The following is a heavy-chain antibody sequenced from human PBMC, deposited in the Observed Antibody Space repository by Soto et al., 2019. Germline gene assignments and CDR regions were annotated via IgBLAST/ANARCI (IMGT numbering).Heavy chain of an antibody. CDR3: ARAGGSSSSTYYYYGLDV. V-gene: IGHV3-13*01. Sequence: LRLSCPASGFTFSGYDMHWVRQATGKGLEWVSAIGTAGDTYYPGSVKGRFTISRENAKNSLYLQMNSLRAGDTAVYYCARAGGSSSSTYYYYGLDVWGQGTTVTVSS. D-gene: IGHD6-6*01. J-gene: IGHJ6*02. CDR2: IGTAGDT. CDR1: GFTFSGYD.